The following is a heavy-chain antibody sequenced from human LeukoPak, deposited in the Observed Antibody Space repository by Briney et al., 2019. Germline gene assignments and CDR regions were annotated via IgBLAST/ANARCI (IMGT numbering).Heavy chain of an antibody. CDR2: IYYSGST. CDR3: ARGEGYSYGVGYWYFDL. V-gene: IGHV4-39*07. D-gene: IGHD5-18*01. Sequence: SETLPLTCTVSGGSISSSSYYWGWIRQPPGKGLEWIGSIYYSGSTYYNPSLKSRVTISVDTSKNQFSLRLSSVTAADTAVYYCARGEGYSYGVGYWYFDLWGRGTLVTVSS. CDR1: GGSISSSSYY. J-gene: IGHJ2*01.